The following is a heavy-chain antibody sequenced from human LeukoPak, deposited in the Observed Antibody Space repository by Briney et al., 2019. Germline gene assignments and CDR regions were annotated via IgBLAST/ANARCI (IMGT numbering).Heavy chain of an antibody. CDR3: TRGYGSGLAGY. V-gene: IGHV4-59*08. CDR1: GGSISSYC. CDR2: IYYSGSA. J-gene: IGHJ4*02. D-gene: IGHD5-12*01. Sequence: PSETLSLTCTVSGGSISSYCWSWIRQPPGKGLEWIGDIYYSGSAYYNPSLKSRVTISVDTSKNQFSLRLSSVTAADTAVYFCTRGYGSGLAGYWGQGTLVTVSS.